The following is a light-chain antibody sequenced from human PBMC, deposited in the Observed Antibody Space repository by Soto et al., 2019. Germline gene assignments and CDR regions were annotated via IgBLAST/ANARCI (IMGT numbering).Light chain of an antibody. CDR1: SSDVGSYNL. Sequence: QSVLTQPASVSGSPGQSITISCTGTSSDVGSYNLVSWYQQRPGKAPKLMIYEVSKRPSGVSNRFSGSKSGNMASLTISGLQAEDEADYSCCSYAGSSTWVFGGGTKVTVL. CDR3: CSYAGSSTWV. V-gene: IGLV2-23*02. CDR2: EVS. J-gene: IGLJ3*02.